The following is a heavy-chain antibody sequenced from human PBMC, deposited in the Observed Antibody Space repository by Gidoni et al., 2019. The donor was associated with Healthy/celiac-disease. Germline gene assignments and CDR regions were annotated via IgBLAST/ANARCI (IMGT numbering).Heavy chain of an antibody. CDR3: ARDLAAAGHWYFDL. CDR2: IYYSGST. V-gene: IGHV4-59*01. Sequence: QVQLQESGPGLVKPSETLSLTCPVSGGSISSYYWSWIRQPPGKGLEWIGYIYYSGSTNYNPSLKSRVTISVDTSKNQFSLKLSSVTAADTAVYYCARDLAAAGHWYFDLWGRGTLVTVSS. D-gene: IGHD6-13*01. CDR1: GGSISSYY. J-gene: IGHJ2*01.